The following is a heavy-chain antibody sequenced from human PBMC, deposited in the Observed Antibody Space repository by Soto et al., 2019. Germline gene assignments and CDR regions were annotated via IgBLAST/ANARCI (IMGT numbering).Heavy chain of an antibody. D-gene: IGHD2-15*01. CDR2: ISYDGSNK. V-gene: IGHV3-30*03. CDR1: GFTFSSYG. Sequence: ESGGGVVQPGRSLRLSCAASGFTFSSYGMHWVRQAPGKGLEWVAVISYDGSNKYYADSVKGRFTISRDNSKNTLYLQMNSLRAEDTAVYYCAQLGYCSGGSCYKENNWFDPWGQGTLVTVSS. CDR3: AQLGYCSGGSCYKENNWFDP. J-gene: IGHJ5*02.